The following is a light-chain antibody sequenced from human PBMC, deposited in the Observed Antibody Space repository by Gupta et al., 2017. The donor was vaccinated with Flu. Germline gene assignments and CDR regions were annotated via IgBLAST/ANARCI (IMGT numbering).Light chain of an antibody. V-gene: IGLV2-8*01. Sequence: QSALTQPPSASGSPGQSVAISCTGTSNDVGGYNYVSWYQQHPGKAPKLMIYEVSKRPSGVPDRFSGSKSGNTASLTVSGLQAEDEADYFCSSYAGSTNFYVFRTGTKVTVL. CDR1: SNDVGGYNY. CDR2: EVS. CDR3: SSYAGSTNFYV. J-gene: IGLJ1*01.